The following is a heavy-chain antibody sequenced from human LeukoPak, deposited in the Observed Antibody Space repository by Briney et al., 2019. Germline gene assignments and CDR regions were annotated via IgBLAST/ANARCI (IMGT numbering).Heavy chain of an antibody. CDR1: GFTFRNYN. CDR2: ISASSSFI. V-gene: IGHV3-21*01. J-gene: IGHJ5*02. CDR3: ARQRGYCSSGVCRGWFDP. D-gene: IGHD2-8*01. Sequence: PGGSLRLSCAASGFTFRNYNMNWVRQAPGKGLEWVSSISASSSFIQYADSLKGRFAISRDNAKNSLYLQMNSLRAEDTAVYYCARQRGYCSSGVCRGWFDPWGQGTLVTVSS.